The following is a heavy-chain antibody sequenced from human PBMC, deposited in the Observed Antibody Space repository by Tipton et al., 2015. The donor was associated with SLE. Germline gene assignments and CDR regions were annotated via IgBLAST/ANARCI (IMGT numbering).Heavy chain of an antibody. CDR2: IYYSGST. CDR3: ARVVKGSSWYWFDP. V-gene: IGHV4-59*01. D-gene: IGHD6-13*01. CDR1: GGSMSSYY. Sequence: PGLVKPSETLSLTCTVSGGSMSSYYWNWIRQPPGKGLEWIGYIYYSGSTNYNPPLKSRVTISVDTSKKQFSLKLSSVTAADTAVYYCARVVKGSSWYWFDPWGQGTLVTVSS. J-gene: IGHJ5*02.